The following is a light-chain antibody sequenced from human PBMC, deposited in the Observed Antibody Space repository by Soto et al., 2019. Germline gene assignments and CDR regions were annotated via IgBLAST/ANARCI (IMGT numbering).Light chain of an antibody. Sequence: EIVLTQSPGTLSLSPGERATLSCRASQSVSSSYLAWYQQKPGQAPRLLIFGASSRATGIPDRFSGSGYGTDCTLTISRLEPEDLAVYYCQQYGSSPYTFGQVTKLEIK. CDR2: GAS. CDR3: QQYGSSPYT. J-gene: IGKJ2*01. V-gene: IGKV3-20*01. CDR1: QSVSSSY.